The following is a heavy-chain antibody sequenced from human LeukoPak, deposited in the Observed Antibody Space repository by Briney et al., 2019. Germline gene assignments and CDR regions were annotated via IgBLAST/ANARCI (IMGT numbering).Heavy chain of an antibody. CDR3: AKGESPQGLWLQWYLDS. Sequence: GGSLRLSCAASGFTFSSRWMHWVRQAPGKGLVWVSHINSDGSSSTYADSVKGRFTISRDNARNTLYLQMNSLRAEDTAVYYCAKGESPQGLWLQWYLDSWGQGTLVTVSS. CDR1: GFTFSSRW. V-gene: IGHV3-74*01. J-gene: IGHJ4*02. D-gene: IGHD5-18*01. CDR2: INSDGSSS.